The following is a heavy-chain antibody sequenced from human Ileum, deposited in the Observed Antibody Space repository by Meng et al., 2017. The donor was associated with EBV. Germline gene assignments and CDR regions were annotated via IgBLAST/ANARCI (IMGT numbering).Heavy chain of an antibody. CDR2: IYHGGTT. D-gene: IGHD4-23*01. J-gene: IGHJ4*02. Sequence: VQLQESGPGLVRPSGTLSRTCAVSGGSSSGSNWWSWVRQPPGKGLEWIGEIYHGGTTNYNPSLKSRVTMSVDKSKNQFSLKLSSVTAADTAVYYCSTYLYGGDEHYFDYWGQGTLVTVSS. V-gene: IGHV4-4*02. CDR3: STYLYGGDEHYFDY. CDR1: GGSSSGSNW.